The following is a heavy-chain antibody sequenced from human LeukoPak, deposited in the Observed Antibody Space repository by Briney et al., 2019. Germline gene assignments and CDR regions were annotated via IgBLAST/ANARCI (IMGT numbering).Heavy chain of an antibody. Sequence: PSETLSLTCTVSGGSISSSSYYWGWIRQPPGKGLEWIGSIYYSGSTYYNPSLKSRVTISVDTSKNQFSLKLSSVTAADTAVYYCAREMTLIVVVPVHWFDPWGQGTLVTVSS. V-gene: IGHV4-39*07. CDR3: AREMTLIVVVPVHWFDP. D-gene: IGHD2-2*01. CDR2: IYYSGST. CDR1: GGSISSSSYY. J-gene: IGHJ5*02.